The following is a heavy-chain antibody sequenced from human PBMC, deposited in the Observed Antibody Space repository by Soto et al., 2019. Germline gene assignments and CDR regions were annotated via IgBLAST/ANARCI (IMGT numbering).Heavy chain of an antibody. J-gene: IGHJ5*02. V-gene: IGHV4-31*03. CDR2: IGYSGAT. Sequence: QVHLQESGPGLVRPSQTLSLTCTVSGGSITSGGSFWSWIRQHPGKGPEWIAFIGYSGATSYNPSLASRVTISADTYQSQFSLNLRSVTAADTAVYYCARGGASSKWFAPWGQGTLVTGSS. CDR1: GGSITSGGSF. D-gene: IGHD2-15*01. CDR3: ARGGASSKWFAP.